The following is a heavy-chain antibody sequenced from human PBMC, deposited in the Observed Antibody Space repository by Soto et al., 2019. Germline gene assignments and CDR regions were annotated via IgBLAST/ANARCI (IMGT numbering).Heavy chain of an antibody. CDR2: ISSSSSYI. Sequence: EVQLVESGGGLVQPGGSLRLSCAASGFTFSSYSMNWVRQAPGKGLEWVSSISSSSSYIYYADSVKGRFTISRDNAKNSLYLQMNSLRAEDTAVYYCARDREEMATIFDYWGQGTLVTVSS. J-gene: IGHJ4*02. CDR1: GFTFSSYS. CDR3: ARDREEMATIFDY. V-gene: IGHV3-21*01. D-gene: IGHD5-12*01.